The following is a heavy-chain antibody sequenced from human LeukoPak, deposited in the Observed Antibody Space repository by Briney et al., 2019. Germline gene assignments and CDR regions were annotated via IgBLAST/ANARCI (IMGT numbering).Heavy chain of an antibody. CDR1: GFTFSGAW. CDR2: IREDGTEK. J-gene: IGHJ4*02. Sequence: GGSLRLSCTASGFTFSGAWMTWVRQAPGKGLEWVANIREDGTEKNYVDSVKGRFTISRDNAKNSLFLQMSNLRAEDTAVYYCARDGDILTGYYSFDYWGQGTLVTVSS. V-gene: IGHV3-7*01. CDR3: ARDGDILTGYYSFDY. D-gene: IGHD3-9*01.